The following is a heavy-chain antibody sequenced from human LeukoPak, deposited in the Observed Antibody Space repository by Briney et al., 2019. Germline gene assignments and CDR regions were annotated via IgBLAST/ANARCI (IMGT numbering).Heavy chain of an antibody. CDR2: IIPIFGTA. CDR1: GGTFSSYA. D-gene: IGHD4-17*01. J-gene: IGHJ5*02. CDR3: AREIYGDYTP. V-gene: IGHV1-69*13. Sequence: SVKVSCKASGGTFSSYAISWVRQAPGQGLEWMGGIIPIFGTANYAQKFQGRVTITADESTSTAYMGLSSLRSEDTTVYYCAREIYGDYTPWGQGTLVTVSS.